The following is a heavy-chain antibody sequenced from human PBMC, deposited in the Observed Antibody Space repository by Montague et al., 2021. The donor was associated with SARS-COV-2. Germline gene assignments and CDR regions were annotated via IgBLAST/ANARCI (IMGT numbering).Heavy chain of an antibody. D-gene: IGHD6-19*01. CDR3: ARDPRGVAMAGRAYYYYYMDV. Sequence: TLSLTCSVSGASISSANDYWTWIRQPAGKGLEWIGHISTSGSSSYNPSLKSRVTISLNTSKNQFSLKLTSVTAADTAVYYCARDPRGVAMAGRAYYYYYMDVWGKGTTVTVSS. CDR2: ISTSGSS. CDR1: GASISSANDY. V-gene: IGHV4-61*09. J-gene: IGHJ6*03.